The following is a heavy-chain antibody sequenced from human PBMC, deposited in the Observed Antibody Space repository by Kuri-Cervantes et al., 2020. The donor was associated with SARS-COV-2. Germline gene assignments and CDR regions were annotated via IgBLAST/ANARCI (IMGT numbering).Heavy chain of an antibody. CDR2: IYYSGST. D-gene: IGHD3-3*01. J-gene: IGHJ5*02. Sequence: SETLSLTCTVSGGSISSYYWSWIRQPPGKGLEWIGSIYYSGSTYYNPSLKSRVTISVDTSKNQFSLKLSSVTAADPAVYYCARAHRPRHNYDLWSGYYLKADNWFDPWGQGTLVTVSS. CDR1: GGSISSYY. V-gene: IGHV4-59*12. CDR3: ARAHRPRHNYDLWSGYYLKADNWFDP.